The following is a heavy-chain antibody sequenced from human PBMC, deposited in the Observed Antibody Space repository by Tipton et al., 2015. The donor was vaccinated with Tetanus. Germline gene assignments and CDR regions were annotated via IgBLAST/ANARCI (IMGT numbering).Heavy chain of an antibody. CDR3: ARIVEGLRAQYLDY. CDR2: IDYSGNT. J-gene: IGHJ4*02. D-gene: IGHD2-21*01. V-gene: IGHV4-59*08. Sequence: TLYLTCSVSGGSISTYYWSWIRQPPGKGLEWIGYIDYSGNTNYNPSLKSRVTISVDTSKKQFSLKLRSVTAADTAMYYWARIVEGLRAQYLDYWGQGSLVTVSS. CDR1: GGSISTYY.